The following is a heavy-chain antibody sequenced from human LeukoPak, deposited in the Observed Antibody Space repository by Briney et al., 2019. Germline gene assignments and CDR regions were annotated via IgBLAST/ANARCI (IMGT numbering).Heavy chain of an antibody. Sequence: PSETLSLTCTVSGGSISGYYWSWIRQPPGKGLEWIGYIYSSGSPNYTSSLKSRVTISVDTSKNQFSLMLKSVTAADTAVYYCARRVAVVGSNWFDPWGQGTLVTVSS. D-gene: IGHD6-13*01. V-gene: IGHV4-59*01. CDR3: ARRVAVVGSNWFDP. CDR1: GGSISGYY. CDR2: IYSSGSP. J-gene: IGHJ5*02.